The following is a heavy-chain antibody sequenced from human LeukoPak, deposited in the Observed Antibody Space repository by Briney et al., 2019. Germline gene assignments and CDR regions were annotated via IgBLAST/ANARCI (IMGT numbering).Heavy chain of an antibody. CDR1: GFTFSSYA. J-gene: IGHJ4*02. CDR2: ISGSGGST. CDR3: AKDRGRYYDSRGYYWGYYFDS. V-gene: IGHV3-23*01. Sequence: PGGSLRLSCAASGFTFSSYAMSWVRQAPGKGLEWVSAISGSGGSTYYADSVKGRFTISRDNSKNTLYLQMSSLRAEDTAVYYCAKDRGRYYDSRGYYWGYYFDSWGQGILVTVST. D-gene: IGHD3-22*01.